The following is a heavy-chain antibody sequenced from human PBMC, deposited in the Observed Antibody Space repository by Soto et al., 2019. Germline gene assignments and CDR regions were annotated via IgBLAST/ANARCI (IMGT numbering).Heavy chain of an antibody. CDR2: ISYDGSNK. J-gene: IGHJ4*02. Sequence: QVQLVESGGGVVQPGRSLRLSCAASGFTFSSYGMHWVRQAPGKGLEWVAVISYDGSNKYYADSVKGRFTISRDNSKNTLYLQMNSLRAEDTAVYYCAKVGYGSGSPEDYWGQGTLVTVSS. CDR3: AKVGYGSGSPEDY. V-gene: IGHV3-30*18. CDR1: GFTFSSYG. D-gene: IGHD3-10*01.